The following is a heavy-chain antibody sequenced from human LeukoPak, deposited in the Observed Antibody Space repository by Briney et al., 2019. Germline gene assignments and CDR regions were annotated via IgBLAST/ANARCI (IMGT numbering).Heavy chain of an antibody. CDR3: ARAHADYGDYEDS. Sequence: KTGGSLRLSCAASGFTFSSYSMNWVRQAPGKGLEWVSSISSSGSYIYYADSVKGRFTISRDNAKNSLYLQMNSLRAEDTAVYYCARAHADYGDYEDSWGQGTLVTVSS. J-gene: IGHJ4*02. CDR2: ISSSGSYI. CDR1: GFTFSSYS. V-gene: IGHV3-21*01. D-gene: IGHD4-17*01.